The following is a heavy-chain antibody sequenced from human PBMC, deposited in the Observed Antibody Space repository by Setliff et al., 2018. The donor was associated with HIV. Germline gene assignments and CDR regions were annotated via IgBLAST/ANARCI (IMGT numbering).Heavy chain of an antibody. CDR1: GGSISTSTYY. Sequence: SETLSLTCTVSGGSISTSTYYWGWIRQPPGKGLEWIGSIYYSGSTYYNSSLQSRVTISVDTSKNQFSLKLSSVTAADTAVYYCARGDYPDYFDYWGQGTLVTVSS. CDR2: IYYSGST. D-gene: IGHD4-17*01. V-gene: IGHV4-39*07. CDR3: ARGDYPDYFDY. J-gene: IGHJ4*02.